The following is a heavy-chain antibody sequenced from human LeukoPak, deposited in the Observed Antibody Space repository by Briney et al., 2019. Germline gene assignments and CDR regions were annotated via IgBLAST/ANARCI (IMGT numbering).Heavy chain of an antibody. CDR1: GGTFSSYA. V-gene: IGHV1-69*13. J-gene: IGHJ4*02. D-gene: IGHD1-1*01. CDR2: IIPIFGTA. Sequence: ASVKVSFKASGGTFSSYAISWVRQAPGQGLEWMGGIIPIFGTANYAQKFQGRVTITADESTSTAYMELSSLRSEDTAVYYCVLGTTAEYYFDYWGQGTLVTVSS. CDR3: VLGTTAEYYFDY.